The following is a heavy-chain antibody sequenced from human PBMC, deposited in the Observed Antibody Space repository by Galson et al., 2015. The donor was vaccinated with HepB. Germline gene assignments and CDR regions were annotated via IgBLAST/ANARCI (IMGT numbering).Heavy chain of an antibody. D-gene: IGHD1-20*01. CDR1: GFTFSSYE. V-gene: IGHV3-48*03. CDR3: ARDARITGTTSLHY. CDR2: ISSSGSTI. Sequence: SLRLSCAASGFTFSSYEMNWVRQAPGKGLEWVSYISSSGSTIYYADSVKGRFTISRDNAKNSLYLQMNSLRAEDTAVYYCARDARITGTTSLHYWGQGTLVTVSS. J-gene: IGHJ4*02.